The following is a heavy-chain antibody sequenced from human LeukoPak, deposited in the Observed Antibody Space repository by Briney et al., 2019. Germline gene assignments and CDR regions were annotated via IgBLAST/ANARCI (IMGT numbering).Heavy chain of an antibody. D-gene: IGHD5-12*01. Sequence: ETLSLTCTVSGYSISSGYYWGWIRQPPGKGLEWIGSMYHSGSTFYNPSLKSRVTISVDTSKNQFSLKLSSVTAADTAVYYCARLLRSYNWFDPWGQGTLVTVSS. CDR3: ARLLRSYNWFDP. V-gene: IGHV4-38-2*02. J-gene: IGHJ5*02. CDR2: MYHSGST. CDR1: GYSISSGYY.